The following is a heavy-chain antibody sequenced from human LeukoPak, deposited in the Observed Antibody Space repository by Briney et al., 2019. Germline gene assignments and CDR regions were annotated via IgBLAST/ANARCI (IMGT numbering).Heavy chain of an antibody. CDR3: ARHYDILAGFYSGRFHH. D-gene: IGHD3-9*01. Sequence: SETLSLTCSVSGGSISSGSYYWGWIRQSPGKGLEWIGSIYYSGRTYYNPSLKSRVTISVDTSKNQFSLNLSSVTAADTAVYYCARHYDILAGFYSGRFHHWGQGTLVAISS. CDR1: GGSISSGSYY. V-gene: IGHV4-39*01. CDR2: IYYSGRT. J-gene: IGHJ4*02.